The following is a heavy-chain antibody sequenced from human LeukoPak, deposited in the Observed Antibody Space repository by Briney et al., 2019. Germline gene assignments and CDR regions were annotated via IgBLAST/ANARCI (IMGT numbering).Heavy chain of an antibody. J-gene: IGHJ5*02. Sequence: GASVKVSCKASGYTFTSYAMHWVRQAPGQRLEWMGWINAGNGNTKYSQKFQGRVTITRDTSASTAYMELSSLRSEDTAVYYCARDLDYGSGSYYNWFDPWGQGTLVTVSS. CDR1: GYTFTSYA. CDR2: INAGNGNT. D-gene: IGHD3-10*01. V-gene: IGHV1-3*01. CDR3: ARDLDYGSGSYYNWFDP.